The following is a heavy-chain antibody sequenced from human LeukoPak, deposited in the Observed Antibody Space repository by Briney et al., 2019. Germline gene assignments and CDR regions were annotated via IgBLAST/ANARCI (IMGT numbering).Heavy chain of an antibody. CDR1: GGSITSSY. D-gene: IGHD3-9*01. Sequence: SETLSLTCTVSGGSITSSYWSWIQQSPGKGLEWIGYIHYTGSTNYNPSLKSRVTMLIDTSKNQFSLKLSSVTAADTAVYYCARGRYSAGDNWFDPWGQGTLVTVSS. V-gene: IGHV4-59*01. J-gene: IGHJ5*02. CDR2: IHYTGST. CDR3: ARGRYSAGDNWFDP.